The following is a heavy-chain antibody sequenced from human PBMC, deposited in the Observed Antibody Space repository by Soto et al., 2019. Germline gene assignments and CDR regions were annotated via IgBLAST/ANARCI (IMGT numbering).Heavy chain of an antibody. Sequence: SETLSLTCTVSGGSISSYYWSWIRQPPGKGLEWIGYIDYSGSTNYNPSRKSRVTISVDTAKNQYSLKLSSVTAADTAVYYCARQVRGGSSCQEIDYWGQGTLVTVSS. CDR2: IDYSGST. D-gene: IGHD6-13*01. J-gene: IGHJ4*02. V-gene: IGHV4-59*08. CDR1: GGSISSYY. CDR3: ARQVRGGSSCQEIDY.